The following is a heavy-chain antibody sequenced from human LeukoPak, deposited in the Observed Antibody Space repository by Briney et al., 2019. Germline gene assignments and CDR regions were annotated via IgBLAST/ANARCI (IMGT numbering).Heavy chain of an antibody. D-gene: IGHD6-13*01. J-gene: IGHJ5*02. CDR1: GFTFSTYW. CDR3: ARESGIAAALDL. CDR2: INTDGSST. V-gene: IGHV3-74*01. Sequence: QPGGSLRLSCAASGFTFSTYWIHWVRHAPGKGLVWVSRINTDGSSTSYADSVKGRFTISRDNAKNTLYLQMNSLRAEDTAVYYCARESGIAAALDLWGQGTLVTVSS.